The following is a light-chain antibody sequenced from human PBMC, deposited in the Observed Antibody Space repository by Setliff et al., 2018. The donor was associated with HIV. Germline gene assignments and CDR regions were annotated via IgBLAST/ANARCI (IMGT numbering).Light chain of an antibody. CDR3: SSYAGSNXFYV. J-gene: IGLJ1*01. V-gene: IGLV2-14*03. CDR1: SDVGAYGY. Sequence: QSVLTQPASVSGSPGQSVTISCTGSDVGAYGYVSWYQYHPGSAPTFLIYDATNRPSGVSNRFSGSKSGNTASLTTSGLQAEDEADYYCSSYAGSNXFYVFGXXXKV. CDR2: DAT.